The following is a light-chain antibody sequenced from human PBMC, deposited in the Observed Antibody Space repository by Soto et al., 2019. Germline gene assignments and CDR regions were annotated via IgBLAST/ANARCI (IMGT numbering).Light chain of an antibody. Sequence: DIQITQSPSSLSASVGDRVTITCRASQGIGNCLSWFQQKPGKVPERLISAASSLQSGVPSRFSGSGSETDFTLTISSLQPEDFATYSCQQSYSTTWTFGQGTKVDIK. CDR2: AAS. V-gene: IGKV1-39*01. CDR3: QQSYSTTWT. J-gene: IGKJ1*01. CDR1: QGIGNC.